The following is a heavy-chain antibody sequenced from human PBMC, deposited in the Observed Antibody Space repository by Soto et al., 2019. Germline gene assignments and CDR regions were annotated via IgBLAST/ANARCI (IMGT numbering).Heavy chain of an antibody. CDR3: AKTGFGATEEYFQH. Sequence: QVQLVESGGGVVQPGRSLRLSCAASGFTFSSYGMHWVRQAPGKGLEWVAVISYDGSNKYYADSVKGRFTISRDNSKNTLYLQRNSLRAEDTAGYYCAKTGFGATEEYFQHWGQGTLVTVSS. CDR1: GFTFSSYG. V-gene: IGHV3-30*18. CDR2: ISYDGSNK. J-gene: IGHJ1*01. D-gene: IGHD3-10*01.